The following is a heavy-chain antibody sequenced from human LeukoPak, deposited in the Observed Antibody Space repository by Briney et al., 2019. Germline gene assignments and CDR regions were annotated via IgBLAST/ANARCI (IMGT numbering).Heavy chain of an antibody. CDR2: ISESGGRT. V-gene: IGHV3-23*01. Sequence: GGSLRLSCAVSGITLSNYGMSWVRQAPGKGLEWVAGISESGGRTNYADSVKGRFTISRDNPKNTLYLQMNSLRAEDTAVYFCAKRGEVIRVILVGFHKEAYYFESWGQGALVTVSS. J-gene: IGHJ4*02. CDR3: AKRGEVIRVILVGFHKEAYYFES. D-gene: IGHD2-21*01. CDR1: GITLSNYG.